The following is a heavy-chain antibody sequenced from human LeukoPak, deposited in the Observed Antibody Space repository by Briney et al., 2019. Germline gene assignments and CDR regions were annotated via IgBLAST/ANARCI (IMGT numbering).Heavy chain of an antibody. V-gene: IGHV3-48*04. CDR1: SGYS. Sequence: GGSLRLSCTASSGYSMNWVRQAPGKGLEWFAYISSASSTIYYADSVEGRFTISRDNAQNSLNLQMNSLRAEDTAVYYCAREGAGYGYFGYMDVWGKGTTVTVSS. CDR2: ISSASSTI. J-gene: IGHJ6*03. CDR3: AREGAGYGYFGYMDV. D-gene: IGHD5-18*01.